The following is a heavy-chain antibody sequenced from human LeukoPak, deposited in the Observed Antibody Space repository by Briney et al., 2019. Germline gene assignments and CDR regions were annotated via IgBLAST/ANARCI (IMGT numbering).Heavy chain of an antibody. CDR1: GGSINISY. V-gene: IGHV4-4*09. D-gene: IGHD3-9*01. CDR3: ARAGVFSGYDAFDI. Sequence: VKPSETLSLTCTVSGGSINISYWSWIRQPPGKGLEWIGYIYHRGSTNYNPSLKSRITVSVDTSKNQCSLKVTSVTAADTAVYYCARAGVFSGYDAFDIWGQGTMVTVSS. CDR2: IYHRGST. J-gene: IGHJ3*02.